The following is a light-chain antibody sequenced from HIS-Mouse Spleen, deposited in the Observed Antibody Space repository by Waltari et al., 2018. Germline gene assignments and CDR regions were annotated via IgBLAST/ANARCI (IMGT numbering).Light chain of an antibody. CDR2: EGS. CDR3: CSYAGSSTWV. V-gene: IGLV2-23*01. J-gene: IGLJ3*02. Sequence: PGQSITISCTGTSSDVGSYNLVPWYQQHPGKAPKLMIYEGSKRPSGVSTRFSGSKSGNTASLTISGLQAEDEAYYYCCSYAGSSTWVFGGGTKLTVL. CDR1: SSDVGSYNL.